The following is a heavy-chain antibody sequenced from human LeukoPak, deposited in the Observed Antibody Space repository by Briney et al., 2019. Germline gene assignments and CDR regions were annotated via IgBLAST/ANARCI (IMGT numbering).Heavy chain of an antibody. CDR3: VKGKFTVTSAFDI. V-gene: IGHV3-23*01. CDR1: GFTFSSYA. J-gene: IGHJ3*02. Sequence: GGSLRLSCAASGFTFSSYAMSWVRQAPGKGLEWVSGMSGSGGSTYYADSVKGRFTISRDNSKNTLYLQMSSQRAEDTAVYYCVKGKFTVTSAFDIWGQGTMVTVSS. CDR2: MSGSGGST. D-gene: IGHD4-17*01.